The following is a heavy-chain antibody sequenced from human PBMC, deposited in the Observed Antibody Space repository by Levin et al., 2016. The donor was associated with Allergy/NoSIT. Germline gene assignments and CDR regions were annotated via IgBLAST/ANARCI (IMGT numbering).Heavy chain of an antibody. CDR2: ISGSGGST. J-gene: IGHJ4*02. CDR1: GFTFSSYA. Sequence: GESLKISCAASGFTFSSYAMSWVRQAPGKGLEWVSAISGSGGSTYYADSVKGRFTISRDNSKNTLYLQMNSLRAEDTAVYYCAKETYYYGSGSHLFDYWGQGTLVTVSS. V-gene: IGHV3-23*01. D-gene: IGHD3-10*01. CDR3: AKETYYYGSGSHLFDY.